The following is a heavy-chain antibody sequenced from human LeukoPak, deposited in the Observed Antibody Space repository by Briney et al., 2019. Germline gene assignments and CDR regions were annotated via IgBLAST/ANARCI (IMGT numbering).Heavy chain of an antibody. CDR2: IYPGDSDT. CDR1: GYSFTSYW. D-gene: IGHD5-18*01. J-gene: IGHJ4*02. V-gene: IGHV5-51*01. CDR3: ARGYSYGFYYFDY. Sequence: GESLKISCKGSGYSFTSYWIGWVRQTPGKGLEWMGIIYPGDSDTRYSPSFQGQVTISADKSISTAYLQWSSLKASDTARYYCARGYSYGFYYFDYWGQGTLVTVSS.